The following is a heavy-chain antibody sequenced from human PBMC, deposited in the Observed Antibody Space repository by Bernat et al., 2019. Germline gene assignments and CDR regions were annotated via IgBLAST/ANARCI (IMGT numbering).Heavy chain of an antibody. J-gene: IGHJ4*02. Sequence: QVQLQESGPGLVKPSGTLSLTCAVSGGSISSSNWWSWVRQPPGKGLEWIGEIYHSGSTNYNPSLKSRVTISVDKSKNQFSLKLSSVTAADTAVYYCARGSGGELWLPSHPFDYWGQGTLVTVSS. CDR3: ARGSGGELWLPSHPFDY. CDR2: IYHSGST. D-gene: IGHD3-16*01. V-gene: IGHV4-4*02. CDR1: GGSISSSNW.